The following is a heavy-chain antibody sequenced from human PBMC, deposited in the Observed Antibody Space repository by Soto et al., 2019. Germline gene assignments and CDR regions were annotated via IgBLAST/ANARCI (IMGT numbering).Heavy chain of an antibody. D-gene: IGHD2-15*01. V-gene: IGHV3-33*01. J-gene: IGHJ6*02. Sequence: QVQLVESGGGVVQPGRSLRLSCAASGFTFSSYGMHWVRQAPGKGLEWVAVIWYDGSNKYYADSVKGRFTISRDNSKNTLYLQMNSLRAEDTAVYYCARDGYCSGGSCYLLYYYYGMDVWGQGTTFTVSS. CDR3: ARDGYCSGGSCYLLYYYYGMDV. CDR2: IWYDGSNK. CDR1: GFTFSSYG.